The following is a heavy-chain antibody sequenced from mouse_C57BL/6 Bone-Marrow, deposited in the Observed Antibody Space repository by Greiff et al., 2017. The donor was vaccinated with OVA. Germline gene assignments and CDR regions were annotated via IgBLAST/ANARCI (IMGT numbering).Heavy chain of an antibody. Sequence: QVQLQQSGAELVRHGASVTLSCKASGYTFTDYEMHWVKQPPVHGLEWIGAIDPETGGTAYNQKFKGKAILTADKSSSTAYMELRSLTSEDSAVYYCTRGYSNYYAMDYWGQGTSVTVSS. V-gene: IGHV1-15*01. CDR3: TRGYSNYYAMDY. CDR1: GYTFTDYE. J-gene: IGHJ4*01. CDR2: IDPETGGT. D-gene: IGHD2-5*01.